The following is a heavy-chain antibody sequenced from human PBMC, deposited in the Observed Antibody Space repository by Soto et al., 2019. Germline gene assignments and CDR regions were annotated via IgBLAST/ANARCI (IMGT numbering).Heavy chain of an antibody. D-gene: IGHD4-17*01. CDR1: GGSISSDNYY. V-gene: IGHV4-31*03. CDR2: IYYSGST. J-gene: IGHJ4*02. Sequence: QVQLQESGPGLVKPSQTLSLTCTVSGGSISSDNYYWSWIRQHPGKGLEWIGYIYYSGSTYYNPSLKSRVTISVDTSKNQFSLKLSSVPAADTAVYYCARKATVTTCFDYWGQGTLVTVSS. CDR3: ARKATVTTCFDY.